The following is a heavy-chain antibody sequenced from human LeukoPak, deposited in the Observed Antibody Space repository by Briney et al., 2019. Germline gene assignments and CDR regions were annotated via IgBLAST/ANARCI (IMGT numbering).Heavy chain of an antibody. V-gene: IGHV1-69*04. CDR1: GGTFSSYA. D-gene: IGHD3/OR15-3a*01. CDR2: IIPILGIA. J-gene: IGHJ4*02. CDR3: ARVGEDWTGGGFDY. Sequence: SVKVSCKASGGTFSSYAISWVRQAPGQGLEWMGRIIPILGIANYAQKFQGRVTITADKSTSTAYMELSSLRSEDTAVYYCARVGEDWTGGGFDYWGQGTLVTVSS.